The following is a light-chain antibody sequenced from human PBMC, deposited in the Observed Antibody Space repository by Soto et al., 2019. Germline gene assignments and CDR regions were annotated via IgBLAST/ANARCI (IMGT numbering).Light chain of an antibody. J-gene: IGLJ3*02. CDR3: ASWDDSRGGGV. CDR1: NSNIGTYT. Sequence: QSVLTQPPSASGTPGQRVIISCSGSNSNIGTYTVNWYQQLPGTAPKLLIYTDYQRPSGVPDRFSGSRSGTSASLAISGLQSGDGADYYWASWDDSRGGGVFGGGTKLTVL. V-gene: IGLV1-44*01. CDR2: TDY.